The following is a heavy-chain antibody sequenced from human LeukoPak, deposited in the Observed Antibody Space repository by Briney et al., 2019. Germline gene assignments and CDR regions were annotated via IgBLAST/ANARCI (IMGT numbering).Heavy chain of an antibody. J-gene: IGHJ4*02. CDR1: GFTFSHYW. CDR3: ARVFGVASGSYYYFDY. V-gene: IGHV3-7*01. D-gene: IGHD1-26*01. Sequence: GGSLRLSCAASGFTFSHYWMGWVRQAPGKGLEWVANIKQDGSEIYYVDSVKGRFTISRDTAKDSLYLQMNSLRAEDTAVYYCARVFGVASGSYYYFDYWGQGTLVTVSS. CDR2: IKQDGSEI.